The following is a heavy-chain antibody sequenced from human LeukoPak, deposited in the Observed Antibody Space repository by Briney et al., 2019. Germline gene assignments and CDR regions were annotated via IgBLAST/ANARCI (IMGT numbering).Heavy chain of an antibody. CDR1: GGSISSGGYY. CDR2: IYCSGST. D-gene: IGHD2-2*02. J-gene: IGHJ2*01. V-gene: IGHV4-31*03. Sequence: SETLSLTCTVSGGSISSGGYYWSWIRQHPGKGLEWIGYIYCSGSTYYNPSLKSRVTISVDTSKNQFSLKLSSVTAADTAVYYCARGLQYQLLYYWYFDLWGRSTLVTVSS. CDR3: ARGLQYQLLYYWYFDL.